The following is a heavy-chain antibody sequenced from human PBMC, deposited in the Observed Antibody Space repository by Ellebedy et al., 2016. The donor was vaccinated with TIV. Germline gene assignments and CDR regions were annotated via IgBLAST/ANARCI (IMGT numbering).Heavy chain of an antibody. CDR2: IRYDGNNK. J-gene: IGHJ4*02. Sequence: PGGSLRLSCAASGFPFSSYAMHWVRQAPGRGLKWVAYIRYDGNNKYYTESVKGRFTISRDNSKNTVYLQMNSLRPEDTAVYYCAKKSYYETGIENWGQGTLVAVSA. CDR1: GFPFSSYA. D-gene: IGHD3-22*01. V-gene: IGHV3-30*02. CDR3: AKKSYYETGIEN.